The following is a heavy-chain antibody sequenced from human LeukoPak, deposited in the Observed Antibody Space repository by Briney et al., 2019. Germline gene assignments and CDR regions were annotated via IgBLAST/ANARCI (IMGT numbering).Heavy chain of an antibody. J-gene: IGHJ4*02. CDR2: IYHDGRI. CDR3: ARDTSPGITGTY. CDR1: GYSIPNCYY. V-gene: IGHV4-38-2*02. Sequence: ETLSLTCPFSGYSIPNCYYWGWIRQPPGKGLEWIGSIYHDGRIDYNPSLKSRVTISRDTSNDQFSLKLSSVTAADTAMYYCARDTSPGITGTYWGQGTLVTVSS. D-gene: IGHD1-20*01.